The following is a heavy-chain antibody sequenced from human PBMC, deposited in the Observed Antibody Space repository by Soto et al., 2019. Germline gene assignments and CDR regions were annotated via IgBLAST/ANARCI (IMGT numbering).Heavy chain of an antibody. V-gene: IGHV1-3*01. J-gene: IGHJ3*02. CDR3: ARGPLGYCSSTSCYAAFDI. Sequence: ASVKVSCKPSGYSFTDYGIQWVRQAPGQRLEWMGWINANNGNTKYSQKFQGRVTLTRDTSMSTAYMEMSRLRSDDTAVYYCARGPLGYCSSTSCYAAFDIWGQGTMVTVSS. D-gene: IGHD2-2*01. CDR2: INANNGNT. CDR1: GYSFTDYG.